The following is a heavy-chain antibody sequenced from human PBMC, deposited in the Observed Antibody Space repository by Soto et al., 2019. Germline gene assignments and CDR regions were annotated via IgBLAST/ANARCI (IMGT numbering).Heavy chain of an antibody. CDR3: ATHGATPRGGGDMKHYYYVMDV. V-gene: IGHV1-69*06. Sequence: QVQLVQSGAEAGKPGSSVKVSCRASGGIFSSFIISWVRQAPGQGLEWLGGIIPIFETPTYSQKIQDRVTITADKFTYTVYMERSGLSSEDTAVYYCATHGATPRGGGDMKHYYYVMDVWGQGTTGTVSS. D-gene: IGHD3-16*01. CDR1: GGIFSSFI. J-gene: IGHJ6*02. CDR2: IIPIFETP.